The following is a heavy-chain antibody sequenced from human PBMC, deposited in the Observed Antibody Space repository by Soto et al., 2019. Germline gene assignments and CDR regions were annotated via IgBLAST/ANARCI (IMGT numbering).Heavy chain of an antibody. V-gene: IGHV3-48*01. CDR2: IISSSSPL. J-gene: IGHJ3*02. CDR3: AIDQVVAYVFVI. Sequence: EVQLVESGGGLVQPGGSLRLSFAASGFTVSSYSMNWVRQAPGKGLEWVSYIISSSSPLYYAGSVKGRFTCSRDNAKKVLDLQMNSRRADERGVYDCAIDQVVAYVFVIWRQATMVTVSS. D-gene: IGHD3-22*01. CDR1: GFTVSSYS.